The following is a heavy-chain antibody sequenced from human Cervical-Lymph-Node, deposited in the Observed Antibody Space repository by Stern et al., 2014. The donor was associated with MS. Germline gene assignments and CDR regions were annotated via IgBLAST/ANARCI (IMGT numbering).Heavy chain of an antibody. V-gene: IGHV1-2*04. CDR2: INPNTGVT. CDR3: ARGYPFFDN. Sequence: QVQLVQSGAEVKKPGASVKVSCTASGYTFTGFFLHWVRQAPGQGLEWVWWINPNTGVTKSAQKFQGWVTLTRDTSINTVYMELNRLKSDDTAVFYCARGYPFFDNWGQGTLVTVSS. J-gene: IGHJ4*02. CDR1: GYTFTGFF. D-gene: IGHD2-15*01.